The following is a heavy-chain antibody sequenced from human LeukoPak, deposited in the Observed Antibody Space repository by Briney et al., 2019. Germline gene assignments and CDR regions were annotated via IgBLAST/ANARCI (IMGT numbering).Heavy chain of an antibody. V-gene: IGHV3-74*01. CDR1: GFTFSTYW. CDR2: ISRDGTTT. D-gene: IGHD1-26*01. CDR3: ARDGVGASHDY. Sequence: GGSLRLSCAASGFTFSTYWMHWVRQTPGKGLVWVSRISRDGTTTTYADSVKGRFTISRDNAKNTLCLEMNSLRAEDTAVYFYARDGVGASHDYWGQGTLVTVSS. J-gene: IGHJ4*02.